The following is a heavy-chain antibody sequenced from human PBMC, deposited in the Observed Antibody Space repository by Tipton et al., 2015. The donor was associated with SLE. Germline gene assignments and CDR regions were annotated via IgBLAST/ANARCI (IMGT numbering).Heavy chain of an antibody. D-gene: IGHD2-8*02. V-gene: IGHV1-69*05. CDR3: ARPPVGYGGRRREYFFDS. J-gene: IGHJ4*02. CDR1: GYTFAAYG. Sequence: QLVQSGAEVKKPGASVKVSCKASGYTFAAYGFNWVRQAPGQGLEWMGGIIPILGKPHYAQRFEGRVTISMDESSTTAYMELHSLTFEDTAVYYCARPPVGYGGRRREYFFDSWGPGTLVTVSS. CDR2: IIPILGKP.